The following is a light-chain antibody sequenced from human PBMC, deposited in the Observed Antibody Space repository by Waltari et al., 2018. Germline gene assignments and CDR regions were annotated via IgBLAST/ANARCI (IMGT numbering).Light chain of an antibody. Sequence: QSALTQPASVSGSPGQSIPIPCTGTSSDVGGYNFTSWHQQHPGQAPKLMIYDVTNRPSGVSDRFSGSKSGNSASLTISGLQAEDEADYYCSSYTSSNTVVFGGGTKLTVL. J-gene: IGLJ2*01. V-gene: IGLV2-14*03. CDR1: SSDVGGYNF. CDR3: SSYTSSNTVV. CDR2: DVT.